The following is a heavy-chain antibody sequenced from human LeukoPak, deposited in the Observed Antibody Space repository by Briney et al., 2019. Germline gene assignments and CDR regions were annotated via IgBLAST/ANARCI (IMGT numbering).Heavy chain of an antibody. D-gene: IGHD2-2*01. V-gene: IGHV3-21*01. CDR2: ITSSSRYI. Sequence: PGGSLRLSCAASGFTFTSYSMNWVRQAPGKGLEWVTSITSSSRYIYYADSVKGRFTISRDNAKNSLYLQMNSLRAEDTAVYYCARDPGYCSSTSCYSYYFDCWGQGTLVTVSS. CDR3: ARDPGYCSSTSCYSYYFDC. CDR1: GFTFTSYS. J-gene: IGHJ4*02.